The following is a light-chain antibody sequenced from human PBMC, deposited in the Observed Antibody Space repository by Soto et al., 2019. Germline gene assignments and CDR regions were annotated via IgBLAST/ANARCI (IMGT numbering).Light chain of an antibody. Sequence: EIVLTQSPGTLSLSPGERATLSCRASQSISSRYLAWYQQKPGQAPRVLIYGTSSRATGIPDRFSGSGSGTDFTLTISSLEPEDFAVYYCQQYNYWPPLTFGGGTKVEIK. CDR3: QQYNYWPPLT. J-gene: IGKJ4*01. CDR2: GTS. CDR1: QSISSRY. V-gene: IGKV3-20*01.